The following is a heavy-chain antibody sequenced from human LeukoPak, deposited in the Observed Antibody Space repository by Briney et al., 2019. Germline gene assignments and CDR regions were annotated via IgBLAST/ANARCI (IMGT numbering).Heavy chain of an antibody. CDR3: ARARRSSIAAAGRGPWFDP. V-gene: IGHV7-4-1*02. CDR1: GYTFTSYA. Sequence: ASVKVSCKASGYTFTSYAMNWVRQAPGQGLEWMGWINTNTGNPTYAQGFTGRFVFSLDTSVSTAYLQISSLKAEDTAVYYCARARRSSIAAAGRGPWFDPWGQGTLVTVSS. D-gene: IGHD6-13*01. CDR2: INTNTGNP. J-gene: IGHJ5*02.